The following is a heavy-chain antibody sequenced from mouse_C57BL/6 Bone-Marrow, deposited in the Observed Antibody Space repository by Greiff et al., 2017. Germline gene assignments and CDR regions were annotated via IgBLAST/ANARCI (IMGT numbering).Heavy chain of an antibody. D-gene: IGHD3-1*01. CDR2: IYPTSGST. J-gene: IGHJ2*01. Sequence: QVQLQQPGAELVKPGASVKMSCKASGYTFTSYWITWVKQRPGQGLEWIGDIYPTSGSTNYNEKFKSKGILTVDTSSNTAYMQRSSLTSEDSAVFYCARSGPLGRSFDYWGQGTTLTVSS. CDR3: ARSGPLGRSFDY. CDR1: GYTFTSYW. V-gene: IGHV1-55*01.